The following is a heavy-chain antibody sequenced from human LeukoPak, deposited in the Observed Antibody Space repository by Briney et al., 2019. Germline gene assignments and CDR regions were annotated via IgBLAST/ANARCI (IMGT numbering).Heavy chain of an antibody. CDR2: IIQSFGAP. CDR3: ARELGFGLPAF. Sequence: ASVKVSCKASGGTFSSYAISWVRQAPGQGLEWMGRIIQSFGAPNYAQQFQGRVTITTDESTSTVYMALSSLTSQDTAVYYCARELGFGLPAFWGQGTLVTVSS. V-gene: IGHV1-69*05. D-gene: IGHD3-10*01. J-gene: IGHJ4*02. CDR1: GGTFSSYA.